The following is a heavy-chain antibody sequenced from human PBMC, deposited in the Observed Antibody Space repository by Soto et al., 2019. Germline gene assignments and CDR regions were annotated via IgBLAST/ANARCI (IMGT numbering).Heavy chain of an antibody. CDR1: GGSFSGYY. J-gene: IGHJ4*02. CDR3: ARLTTLLWFGESEALDS. Sequence: SETLSLTCAVYGGSFSGYYWSWIRQPPGKGLEWIGEINHSGSTNYNPSLKSRVTISVDTSKNQFSLKLSSVTAADTAVYYCARLTTLLWFGESEALDSWGQGTLVTVSS. V-gene: IGHV4-34*01. D-gene: IGHD3-10*01. CDR2: INHSGST.